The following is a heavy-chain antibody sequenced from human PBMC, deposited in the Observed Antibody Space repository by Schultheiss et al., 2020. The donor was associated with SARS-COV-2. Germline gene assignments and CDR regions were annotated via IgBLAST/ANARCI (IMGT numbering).Heavy chain of an antibody. CDR2: ISYDGSNK. J-gene: IGHJ3*02. CDR3: ARGRVRAKMGAFDI. V-gene: IGHV3-30*03. D-gene: IGHD1-26*01. Sequence: GGSLRLSCAASGFTFSSYGMHWVRQAPGKGLEWVAVISYDGSNKYYADSVKGRFTISRDNSKNTLYLQMNSLRVEDTAVYYCARGRVRAKMGAFDIWGQGTMVTVSS. CDR1: GFTFSSYG.